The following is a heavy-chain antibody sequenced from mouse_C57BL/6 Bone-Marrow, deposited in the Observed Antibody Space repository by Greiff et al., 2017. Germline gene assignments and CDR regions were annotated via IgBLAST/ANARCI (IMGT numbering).Heavy chain of an antibody. CDR1: GFTFSSYA. CDR3: ARERYYAMDY. CDR2: ISDGGSYT. D-gene: IGHD1-1*01. V-gene: IGHV5-4*01. Sequence: DVMLVESGGGLVKPGGSLKLSCAASGFTFSSYAMSWVRQTPEKRLEWVATISDGGSYTYYPDNVKGRFTISRDNAKNNLYLQMSHLKSEDTAMYYCARERYYAMDYWGQGTSVTVSS. J-gene: IGHJ4*01.